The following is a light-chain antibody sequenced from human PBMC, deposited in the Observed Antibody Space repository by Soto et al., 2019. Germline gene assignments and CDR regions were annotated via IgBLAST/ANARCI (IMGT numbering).Light chain of an antibody. CDR1: SSDVGGYNY. Sequence: SALTQPASVSGSPGQSITISCTGTSSDVGGYNYVSCYQQHPRKAPTLMIYDVTNRPSGVSTRFSGSKSGNTASLTISGLQPGDEADYYCSSYTSSSTLVFGTGTKVTVL. V-gene: IGLV2-14*01. J-gene: IGLJ1*01. CDR2: DVT. CDR3: SSYTSSSTLV.